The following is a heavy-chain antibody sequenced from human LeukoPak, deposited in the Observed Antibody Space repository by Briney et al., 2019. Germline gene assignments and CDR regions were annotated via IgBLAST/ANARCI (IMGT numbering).Heavy chain of an antibody. J-gene: IGHJ5*02. Sequence: SETLSLTCAVYGGSFSGYYWSWIRQPPGKGLEWIGEINHSGSTNYNPSLKSRVTISVDTSKNQFSLKLSSVTAADTAVYYCERQWPTPGDWFDPWGQGTLVTVSS. CDR1: GGSFSGYY. V-gene: IGHV4-34*01. CDR3: ERQWPTPGDWFDP. D-gene: IGHD6-19*01. CDR2: INHSGST.